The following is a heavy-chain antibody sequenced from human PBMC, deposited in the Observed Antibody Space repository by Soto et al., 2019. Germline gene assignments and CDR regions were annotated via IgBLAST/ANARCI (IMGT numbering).Heavy chain of an antibody. CDR1: GFTFSGSA. V-gene: IGHV3-73*01. D-gene: IGHD1-26*01. J-gene: IGHJ4*02. CDR3: TKWEVGNSRLLKY. Sequence: EVQLVESGGGLVQPGGSLKLSCAASGFTFSGSAMHWVRQTSGKGLEWVGRIRGKADNYATAYAASVKGRFTISRDDSKNTAYLQMNSLRTAATAVYYCTKWEVGNSRLLKYWGQGTLVTVSS. CDR2: IRGKADNYAT.